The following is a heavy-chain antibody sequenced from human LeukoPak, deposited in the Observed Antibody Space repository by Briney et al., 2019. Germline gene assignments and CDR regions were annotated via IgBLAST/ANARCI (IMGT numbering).Heavy chain of an antibody. D-gene: IGHD2-2*01. CDR1: GGSISSYY. V-gene: IGHV4-59*01. CDR3: ARIPAAGGYFDY. J-gene: IGHJ4*02. Sequence: SETLSLTCTVSGGSISSYYWSWIRQPPGKGLEWIGYIYYSGSTNYNPSLKSRVTISVDTSKNQFSLKLSSVTAADTAVYYCARIPAAGGYFDYWGQGTLVTVSS. CDR2: IYYSGST.